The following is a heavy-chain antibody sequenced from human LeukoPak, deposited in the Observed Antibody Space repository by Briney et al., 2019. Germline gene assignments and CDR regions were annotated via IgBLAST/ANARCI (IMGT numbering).Heavy chain of an antibody. CDR3: ARSDDSHGSDY. J-gene: IGHJ4*02. V-gene: IGHV3-30-3*01. CDR1: GFTSSTYA. D-gene: IGHD3-10*01. CDR2: ISDDGNTK. Sequence: GGSLRLSCAASGFTSSTYALHWVRQAPGKGLEGVAVISDDGNTKYYAESVKGRFTVSRDNSKNTLFVQMNSLITEDTAMYYCARSDDSHGSDYWGQGTLVSVSS.